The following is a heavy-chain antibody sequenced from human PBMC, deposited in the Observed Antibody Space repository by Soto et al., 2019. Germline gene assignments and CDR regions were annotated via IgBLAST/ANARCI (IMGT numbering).Heavy chain of an antibody. CDR2: IVVGSGNT. J-gene: IGHJ6*02. CDR3: AAEELLLYTTEPTEYYYGMDV. D-gene: IGHD3-10*01. V-gene: IGHV1-58*02. CDR1: GFTLENSA. Sequence: GASVKVSCKASGFTLENSAIQWVRQARGHRLEWIGWIVVGSGNTNYAQKFQERVTITRDMSTSTAYMELSSLRSEDTAVYYCAAEELLLYTTEPTEYYYGMDVWGQGTTVTVSS.